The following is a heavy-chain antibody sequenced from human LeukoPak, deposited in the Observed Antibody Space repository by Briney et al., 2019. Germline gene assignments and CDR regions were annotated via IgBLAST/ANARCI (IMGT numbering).Heavy chain of an antibody. CDR2: MNPNSGNT. CDR3: ARGGYDHRTGDYYFDY. J-gene: IGHJ4*02. Sequence: ASVKVSCKASGYTFTSYDINWVRQATGQGLEWMRWMNPNSGNTGYAQKFQGRVTMTRNTSISTAYMELSSLRSEDTAVYYCARGGYDHRTGDYYFDYWGQGTLVTVSS. CDR1: GYTFTSYD. V-gene: IGHV1-8*01. D-gene: IGHD7-27*01.